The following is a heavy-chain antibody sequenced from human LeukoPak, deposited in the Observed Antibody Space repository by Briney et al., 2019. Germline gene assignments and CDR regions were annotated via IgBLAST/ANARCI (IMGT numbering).Heavy chain of an antibody. V-gene: IGHV3-30*03. D-gene: IGHD3-16*02. Sequence: PGGSLRLSCAASGFTFSSYGMHWVRQAPGKGLEWVAVISYDGSNKYYADSVKGRFTISRDNSKNTLYLQMNSLRAEDTAVYYCARGPYGSYYDYVWGSYRSTFDYWGQGTLVTVSS. CDR2: ISYDGSNK. CDR3: ARGPYGSYYDYVWGSYRSTFDY. CDR1: GFTFSSYG. J-gene: IGHJ4*02.